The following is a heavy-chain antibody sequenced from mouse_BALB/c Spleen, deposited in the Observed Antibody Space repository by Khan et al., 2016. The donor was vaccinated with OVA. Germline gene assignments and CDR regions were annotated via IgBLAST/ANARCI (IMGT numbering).Heavy chain of an antibody. CDR1: GFTFSSYG. CDR3: ATSYFYGYYFDY. Sequence: EVELVESGRSLVQPGGSRKLSCAASGFTFSSYGMHWVRRAPERGLEWVAYISGDSDTIYYAHTVKGRFTISRDNPRNTLFLQMTSLMSEDTAMYYCATSYFYGYYFDYWGQGTTLTVSS. CDR2: ISGDSDTI. V-gene: IGHV5-17*02. J-gene: IGHJ2*01. D-gene: IGHD1-1*01.